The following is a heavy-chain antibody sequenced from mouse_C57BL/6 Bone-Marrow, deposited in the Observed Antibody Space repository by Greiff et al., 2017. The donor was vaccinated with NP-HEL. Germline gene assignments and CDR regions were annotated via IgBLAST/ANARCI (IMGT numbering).Heavy chain of an antibody. Sequence: QVQLQQPGAELVKPGASVKVSCTASGFTITSYCMHWVKQRPGQGLEWIGRINPSDSDTKYNQKFQGKATLTVDKSSSTAYMQLSSLTSEDSAVYYCAILLRQSNYGGQGTTLTVSS. CDR3: AILLRQSNY. J-gene: IGHJ2*01. V-gene: IGHV1-74*01. D-gene: IGHD1-1*01. CDR1: GFTITSYC. CDR2: INPSDSDT.